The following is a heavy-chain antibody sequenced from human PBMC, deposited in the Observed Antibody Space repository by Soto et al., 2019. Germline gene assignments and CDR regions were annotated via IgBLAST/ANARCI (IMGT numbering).Heavy chain of an antibody. CDR2: INPNSGGT. CDR1: GYTFTGYY. J-gene: IGHJ4*02. D-gene: IGHD5-18*01. Sequence: ASVKVSCKASGYTFTGYYMHWVRQAPGQGLEWMGWINPNSGGTNYAQKFQGWVTMTRDTSISTAYMELSRLRSDDTAVYYCARDLEGLDTAMVFDYWGQGTLVTVS. CDR3: ARDLEGLDTAMVFDY. V-gene: IGHV1-2*04.